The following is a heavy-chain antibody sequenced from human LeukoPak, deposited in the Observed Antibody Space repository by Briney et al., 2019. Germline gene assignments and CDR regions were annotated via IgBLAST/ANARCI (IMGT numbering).Heavy chain of an antibody. V-gene: IGHV3-15*04. J-gene: IGHJ3*01. Sequence: PGGSLRLSCEVSGLTVSEAWIHWVRQAPGKGLEWVGRMESRISGGTPDYAAPVMGRFTISRDDSKNSLYLQMDSLKDDVGGVYYCTWDFVWGQGTMVTVSS. D-gene: IGHD1-26*01. CDR3: TWDFV. CDR2: MESRISGGTP. CDR1: GLTVSEAW.